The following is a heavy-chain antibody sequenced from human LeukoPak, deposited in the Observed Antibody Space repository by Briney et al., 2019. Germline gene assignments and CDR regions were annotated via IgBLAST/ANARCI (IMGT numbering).Heavy chain of an antibody. Sequence: PSQTLSLTCTVSGGSISSGSYYWSWIRQPAGKGLEWIGRIYTSGSTNYNPSLKSRVTISVDTSKNQFSLKLSSVTAADTAVYYCARGFRLRKQQLVYNWFDPWGQGTLVTVSS. D-gene: IGHD6-13*01. CDR2: IYTSGST. CDR3: ARGFRLRKQQLVYNWFDP. J-gene: IGHJ5*02. CDR1: GGSISSGSYY. V-gene: IGHV4-61*02.